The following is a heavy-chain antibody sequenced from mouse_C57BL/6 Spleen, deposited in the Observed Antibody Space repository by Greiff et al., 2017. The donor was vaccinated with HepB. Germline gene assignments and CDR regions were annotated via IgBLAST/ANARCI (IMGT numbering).Heavy chain of an antibody. Sequence: QVQLQQPGAELVRPGTSVKLSCKASGYTFTSYWMHWVKQRPGQGLEWIGVIDPSDSYTNYNQKFKGKATLTVDTSSSTAYMQLSSLTSEDSAVYYCALYYGNYTWFAYWGQGTLVTVSA. CDR1: GYTFTSYW. J-gene: IGHJ3*01. CDR2: IDPSDSYT. V-gene: IGHV1-59*01. D-gene: IGHD2-1*01. CDR3: ALYYGNYTWFAY.